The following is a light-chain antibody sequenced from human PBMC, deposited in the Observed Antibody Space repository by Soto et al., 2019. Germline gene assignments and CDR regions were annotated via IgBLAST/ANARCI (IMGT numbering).Light chain of an antibody. CDR2: WAS. V-gene: IGKV4-1*01. J-gene: IGKJ4*01. CDR3: QQYNNWPLG. Sequence: DIVMTQSPDSLAVSLGERATINCKSSQSVLYSSNNKNSVAWYQQKPGQPPQLLIYWASTRESGVPDRFSGSESGTDFTLTISSLQSEDFAVYYCQQYNNWPLGFGGGTKVEIK. CDR1: QSVLYSSNNKNS.